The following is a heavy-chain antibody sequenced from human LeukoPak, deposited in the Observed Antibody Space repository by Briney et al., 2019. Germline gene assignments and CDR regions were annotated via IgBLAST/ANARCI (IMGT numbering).Heavy chain of an antibody. Sequence: PGGSLRLSCAASGFTFSGSAMHWVRQASGEGLEWVGRIRSKANSYATAYAASVKVRFTISRDDSKNTAYLQMNSLKTEDTAVYYCTRRDTAMVYYMDVWGKGTTVTVSS. CDR1: GFTFSGSA. J-gene: IGHJ6*03. CDR3: TRRDTAMVYYMDV. D-gene: IGHD5-18*01. CDR2: IRSKANSYAT. V-gene: IGHV3-73*01.